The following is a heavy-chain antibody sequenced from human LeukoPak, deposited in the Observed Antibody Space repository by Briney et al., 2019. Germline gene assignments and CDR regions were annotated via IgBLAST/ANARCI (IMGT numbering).Heavy chain of an antibody. CDR3: ARSMVVVPAAMGYYYYYMDV. J-gene: IGHJ6*03. V-gene: IGHV5-51*01. D-gene: IGHD2-2*01. Sequence: GESLKISCKGSGYIFNNYYIAWVRQMPGKGLEWMGIIYPGDSDTRYSPSFQGQVTISADKSISTAYLQWSSLKASDTAMYYCARSMVVVPAAMGYYYYYMDVWGKGTTVTVSS. CDR1: GYIFNNYY. CDR2: IYPGDSDT.